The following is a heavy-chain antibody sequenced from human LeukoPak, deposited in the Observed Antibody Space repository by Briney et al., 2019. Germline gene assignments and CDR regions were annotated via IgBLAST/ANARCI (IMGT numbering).Heavy chain of an antibody. CDR1: GGSISSYY. CDR3: ARDRGGSSGWSESFEY. D-gene: IGHD6-19*01. J-gene: IGHJ4*02. CDR2: FYHTETT. Sequence: SETLSLTCTVSGGSISSYYWSWIRQSPGKGLEWIGYFYHTETTKYNPSLKSRVTITVDTSKNQLSLHLTSVTSADTAVYYCARDRGGSSGWSESFEYWGQGTLLTVSS. V-gene: IGHV4-59*01.